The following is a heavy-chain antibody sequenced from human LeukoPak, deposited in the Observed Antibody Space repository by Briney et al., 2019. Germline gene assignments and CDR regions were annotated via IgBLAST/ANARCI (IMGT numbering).Heavy chain of an antibody. CDR2: MHYSGST. CDR3: ATYKRGIPHEY. J-gene: IGHJ4*02. D-gene: IGHD1-1*01. CDR1: GVSIGGSIYY. V-gene: IGHV4-39*01. Sequence: SETLSLTCTVSGVSIGGSIYYWGWIRQPPGKGLEWIATMHYSGSTYYNPSLKSRVTISVDTSKNQVSLKLTSVIAADTAVYYCATYKRGIPHEYWGQGTLVTVSS.